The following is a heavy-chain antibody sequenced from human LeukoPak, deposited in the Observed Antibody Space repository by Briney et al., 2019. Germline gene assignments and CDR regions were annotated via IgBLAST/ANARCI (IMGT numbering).Heavy chain of an antibody. J-gene: IGHJ3*02. CDR1: GFSLSPIGMC. D-gene: IGHD6-13*01. CDR3: ARGIAAAGYTFDI. Sequence: RESGPTLVKPTQTLTLTCTFSGFSLSPIGMCVSWIRQPPGKALEWLARIDWDNDKYYSTSLKTRLTISKDTSKNQVVLTMTNMDPVDTATYYCARGIAAAGYTFDIWGQGTMDTVSS. V-gene: IGHV2-70*11. CDR2: IDWDNDK.